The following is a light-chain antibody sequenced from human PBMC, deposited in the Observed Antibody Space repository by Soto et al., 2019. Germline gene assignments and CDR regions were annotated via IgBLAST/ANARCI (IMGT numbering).Light chain of an antibody. J-gene: IGLJ1*01. CDR1: SSDVGSYNY. V-gene: IGLV2-14*01. CDR2: EVS. Sequence: QSALTQPASVSGSPGQSITISCTATSSDVGSYNYVSWYQQHPGKAPKRMIYEVSNRPSGVSNRFSGSKSGNTASLTISGLQAEDEADYYCNSYTSTNTWVFGTGTKLTVL. CDR3: NSYTSTNTWV.